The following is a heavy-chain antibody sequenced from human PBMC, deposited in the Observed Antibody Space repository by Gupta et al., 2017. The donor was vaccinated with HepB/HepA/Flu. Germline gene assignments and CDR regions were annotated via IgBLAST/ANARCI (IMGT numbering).Heavy chain of an antibody. CDR2: IYYTGST. Sequence: QVRLQESGPGLVKPSQTLSLTCAVSGDSINTADYYWSWIRQPPGKGLEWIGYIYYTGSTYYNPSLKTRVTISLDTSKNQFSLRLTSATAEDTAVYYCVRDVIRSPNWYDPWGQGTLVTVSS. CDR1: GDSINTADYY. V-gene: IGHV4-30-4*01. D-gene: IGHD3-3*02. CDR3: VRDVIRSPNWYDP. J-gene: IGHJ5*02.